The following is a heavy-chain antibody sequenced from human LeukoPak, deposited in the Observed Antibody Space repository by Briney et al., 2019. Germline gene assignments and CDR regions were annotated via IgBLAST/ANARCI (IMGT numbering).Heavy chain of an antibody. Sequence: ASVKVSCKASGYTFTSYDINWVRQATGQGLEWMGWMNPNSGNTGYAQKFQGRVTITRNTSISTAYMELSSLRSEDTAVYYCARGGYCSGGSCHRSYYYYMDVWGKGTTVTISS. CDR2: MNPNSGNT. J-gene: IGHJ6*03. D-gene: IGHD2-15*01. CDR3: ARGGYCSGGSCHRSYYYYMDV. CDR1: GYTFTSYD. V-gene: IGHV1-8*03.